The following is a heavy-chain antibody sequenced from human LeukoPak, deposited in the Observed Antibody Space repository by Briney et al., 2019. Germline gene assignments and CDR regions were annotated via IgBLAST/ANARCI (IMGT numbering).Heavy chain of an antibody. Sequence: GGSLRLSCAASGFTFSSYSMNWVRQAPGKGLEWVSSISSSSSYIYYADSVKGRFTISRDNAKNSLYLQMNSLRAEDTAVYYCARARKDYDSSGYYYLDYWGQGTLVTVSS. CDR1: GFTFSSYS. CDR3: ARARKDYDSSGYYYLDY. CDR2: ISSSSSYI. D-gene: IGHD3-22*01. V-gene: IGHV3-21*01. J-gene: IGHJ4*02.